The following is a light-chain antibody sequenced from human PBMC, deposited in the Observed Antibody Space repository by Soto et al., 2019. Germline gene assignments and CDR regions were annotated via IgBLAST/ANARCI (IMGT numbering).Light chain of an antibody. CDR3: SSYAGSNNLVI. J-gene: IGLJ2*01. Sequence: QSALTQPPSASGSPGQSVTISCTGTSSDVGGYNSVSWYQQHPGKAPKLMIYEVSKRPSGVPDRFSGSKSGNTASLTVSGLQAEDEADYYCSSYAGSNNLVIFGAGTKLTVL. CDR2: EVS. CDR1: SSDVGGYNS. V-gene: IGLV2-8*01.